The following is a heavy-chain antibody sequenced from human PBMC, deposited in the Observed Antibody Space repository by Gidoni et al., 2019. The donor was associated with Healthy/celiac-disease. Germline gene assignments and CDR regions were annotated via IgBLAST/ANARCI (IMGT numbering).Heavy chain of an antibody. CDR3: ARDVYGDYFLDY. J-gene: IGHJ4*02. CDR1: GFTFSSYG. CDR2: IWYDGSNK. V-gene: IGHV3-33*01. Sequence: QVQLVESGGGVVQPGRSLRLSCAAYGFTFSSYGMHWVRQAPGKGLEWVAVIWYDGSNKYYADSVKGRFTISRDNSKNTLYLQMNSLRAEDTAVYYCARDVYGDYFLDYWGQGTLVTVSS. D-gene: IGHD4-17*01.